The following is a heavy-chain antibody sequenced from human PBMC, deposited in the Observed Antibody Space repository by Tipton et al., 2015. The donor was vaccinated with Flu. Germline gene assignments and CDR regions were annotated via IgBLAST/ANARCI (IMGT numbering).Heavy chain of an antibody. J-gene: IGHJ3*02. Sequence: LRLSCAASGFTFSSYAMHWVRQAPGKGLEWVAVISYDGSNKYYADSVKGRFTISRDNSKNTLYLQMNSLRAEDTAVYYCARDGEGDAFDIWGQGTMVTVSS. D-gene: IGHD7-27*01. CDR1: GFTFSSYA. CDR2: ISYDGSNK. CDR3: ARDGEGDAFDI. V-gene: IGHV3-30*04.